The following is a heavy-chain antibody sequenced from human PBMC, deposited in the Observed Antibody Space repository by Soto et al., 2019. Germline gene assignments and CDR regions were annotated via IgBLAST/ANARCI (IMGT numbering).Heavy chain of an antibody. CDR3: ARVSYDSSGANWFDP. CDR2: MNPNSGNT. V-gene: IGHV1-8*01. D-gene: IGHD3-22*01. Sequence: ASVKVSCKASGYTFTSYGINWVRQATGQGLEWMGWMNPNSGNTGYAQKFQGRVTMTRNTSISTAYMELSSLRSEDTAVYYCARVSYDSSGANWFDPWGQGTLVTVSS. CDR1: GYTFTSYG. J-gene: IGHJ5*02.